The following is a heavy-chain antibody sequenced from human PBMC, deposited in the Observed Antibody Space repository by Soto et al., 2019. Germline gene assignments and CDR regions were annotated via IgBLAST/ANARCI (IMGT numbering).Heavy chain of an antibody. CDR2: INPGNGNT. V-gene: IGHV1-3*01. Sequence: AAGKVGYEGSACSSPSYGKNWVRQAPGRGLEWMGWINPGNGNTKYSQKFQGRVIIERDTSASTAYMELSSLRSEDTAVYYCARGGYFDSSNYLAYWGLGTLVTVSS. CDR3: ARGGYFDSSNYLAY. D-gene: IGHD3-22*01. J-gene: IGHJ4*02. CDR1: ACSSPSYG.